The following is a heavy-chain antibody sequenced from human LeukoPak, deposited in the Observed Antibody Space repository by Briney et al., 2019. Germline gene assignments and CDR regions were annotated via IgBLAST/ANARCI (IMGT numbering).Heavy chain of an antibody. V-gene: IGHV2-70*11. CDR3: VRIRVTSGWYFDC. Sequence: SGPALVKPTQTLTLTCTFSGFSLSTSGMCVSWIRQPPGKALEWLARIDWDDDKYYSTSLKTRLTISKETSKNQVVLTMTTMDPVDTATYYCVRIRVTSGWYFDCWGQGTLVTVSS. J-gene: IGHJ4*02. CDR2: IDWDDDK. CDR1: GFSLSTSGMC. D-gene: IGHD6-19*01.